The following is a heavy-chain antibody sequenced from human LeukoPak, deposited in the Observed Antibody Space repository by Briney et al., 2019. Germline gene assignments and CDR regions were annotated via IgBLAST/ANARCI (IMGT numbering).Heavy chain of an antibody. J-gene: IGHJ4*02. D-gene: IGHD2-2*01. CDR2: ISSNGGST. CDR3: ARDKGYCSSTSCPWGAIDY. V-gene: IGHV3-64*01. Sequence: GGSLRLSCAASGFTFSSYAMHWVRQAPGKGLEYVSAISSNGGSTYYANSVKGRFTISRDNSKTTLYLQMGSLRAEDMAVYYCARDKGYCSSTSCPWGAIDYWGQGTLVTVSS. CDR1: GFTFSSYA.